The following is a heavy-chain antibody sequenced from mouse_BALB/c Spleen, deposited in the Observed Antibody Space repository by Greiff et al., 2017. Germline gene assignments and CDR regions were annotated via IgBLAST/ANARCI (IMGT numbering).Heavy chain of an antibody. Sequence: VQLQQSGGGLVQPGGSRKLSCAASGFTFSSFGMHWVRQAPEKGLEWVAYISSGSSTIYYADTVKGRFTISRDNPKNTLFLQMTSLRSEDTAMYYCARKQSYYGNYEGAMDYWGQGTSVTVSS. V-gene: IGHV5-17*02. CDR2: ISSGSSTI. D-gene: IGHD2-10*01. CDR3: ARKQSYYGNYEGAMDY. CDR1: GFTFSSFG. J-gene: IGHJ4*01.